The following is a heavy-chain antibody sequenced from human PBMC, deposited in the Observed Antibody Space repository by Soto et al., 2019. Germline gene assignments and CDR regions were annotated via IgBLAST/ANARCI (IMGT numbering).Heavy chain of an antibody. D-gene: IGHD3-3*01. CDR2: ISHNGGST. CDR1: GFTFTTSA. J-gene: IGHJ6*02. CDR3: VKSSRRDITASRNMDV. V-gene: IGHV3-64D*06. Sequence: SGGSLRLSCSGSGFTFTTSAMHWVRQAPGKGLEYVSTISHNGGSTYYVESVKDRFTISRDNSKSTLFLQMSSLRVEDTAVYYCVKSSRRDITASRNMDVWGQGTTVTVS.